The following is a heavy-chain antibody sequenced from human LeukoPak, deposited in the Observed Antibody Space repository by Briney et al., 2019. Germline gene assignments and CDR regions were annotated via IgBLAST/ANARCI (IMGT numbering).Heavy chain of an antibody. CDR3: ARDRLGDYDILTGYYTAGDTGDYYFDY. CDR1: GGTFSGYA. D-gene: IGHD3-9*01. V-gene: IGHV1-69*04. Sequence: GASVKVSCKASGGTFSGYAISWVRQAPGQGLEWMGRIIPILGIANYAQKFQGRVTITADKSTSTAYMELSSLRSEDTAVYYCARDRLGDYDILTGYYTAGDTGDYYFDYRGQGTLVTVSS. CDR2: IIPILGIA. J-gene: IGHJ4*02.